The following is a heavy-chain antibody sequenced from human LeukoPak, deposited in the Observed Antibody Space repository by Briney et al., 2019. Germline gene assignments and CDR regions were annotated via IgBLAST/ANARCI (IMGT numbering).Heavy chain of an antibody. CDR3: ARGIVGALDAFDI. CDR2: IYSGGST. D-gene: IGHD1-26*01. V-gene: IGHV3-66*01. J-gene: IGHJ3*02. Sequence: GRSLRLSCAASGFTVSSNYMSWVRQAPGKGLEWVSVIYSGGSTYYADFVKGRFTISRDNSKNTLYLQMNSLRAEDTGVYYCARGIVGALDAFDIWGQGTMVTVSS. CDR1: GFTVSSNY.